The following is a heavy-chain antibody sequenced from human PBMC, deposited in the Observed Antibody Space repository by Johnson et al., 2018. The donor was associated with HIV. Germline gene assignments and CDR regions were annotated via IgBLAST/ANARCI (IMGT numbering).Heavy chain of an antibody. CDR3: AKSLRRLQRVFDAFDI. V-gene: IGHV3-11*04. CDR2: ISSSGSTI. J-gene: IGHJ3*02. CDR1: GFTFSDYY. Sequence: QVQLVESGGGLVKPGGSLRLSCAASGFTFSDYYMSWIRQAPGKGLEWVSYISSSGSTIYYADYVKARFTISRDNAKNSLYLQMNSLRAEDTVVYYCAKSLRRLQRVFDAFDIWGQGTMVTVSS. D-gene: IGHD4-11*01.